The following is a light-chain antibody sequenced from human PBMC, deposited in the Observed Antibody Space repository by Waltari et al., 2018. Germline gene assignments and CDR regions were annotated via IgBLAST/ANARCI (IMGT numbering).Light chain of an antibody. J-gene: IGKJ1*01. V-gene: IGKV1-12*01. CDR1: QGISSW. CDR3: PQGNSFPPP. CDR2: SAS. Sequence: DIQMTQSPSSVSASVGASVTITCRASQGISSWLAWYQQKPGKAPKVLIYSASTLQTGLPSRFSGSRSGTDFTLTINRLQPEDFATYYCPQGNSFPPPFGQGTKVEI.